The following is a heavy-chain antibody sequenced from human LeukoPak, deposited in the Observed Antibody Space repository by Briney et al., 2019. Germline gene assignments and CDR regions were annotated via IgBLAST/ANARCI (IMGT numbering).Heavy chain of an antibody. CDR1: GGSISSYY. CDR2: IYTSGST. D-gene: IGHD6-13*01. Sequence: SETLSLTCTVSGGSISSYYWGWIRQPAGKGLEWIGRIYTSGSTNYNPSLKSRVTMSVDTSKNQFSLKLSSVTAADTAVYYCARGMYSSSWTGPFFDYWGQGTLVTVSS. V-gene: IGHV4-4*07. CDR3: ARGMYSSSWTGPFFDY. J-gene: IGHJ4*02.